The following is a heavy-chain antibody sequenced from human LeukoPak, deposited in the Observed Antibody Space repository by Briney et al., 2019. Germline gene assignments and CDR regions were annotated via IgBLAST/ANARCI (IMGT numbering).Heavy chain of an antibody. CDR3: ARKDIEVAGFDY. CDR2: ISGSGGST. CDR1: GFTLSTHD. V-gene: IGHV3-23*01. Sequence: GGSLRLSCAASGFTLSTHDMSWVRQSPGKGLEWVSGISGSGGSTYYADSVKGRFTISRDNSKNTLYLQMNSLRAEDTAVYYCARKDIEVAGFDYWGQGTLVTVSS. D-gene: IGHD6-19*01. J-gene: IGHJ4*02.